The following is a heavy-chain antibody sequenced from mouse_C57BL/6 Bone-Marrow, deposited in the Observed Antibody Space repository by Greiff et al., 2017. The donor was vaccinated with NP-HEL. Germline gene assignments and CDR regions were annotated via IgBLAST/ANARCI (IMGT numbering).Heavy chain of an antibody. CDR1: GYTFTSYG. V-gene: IGHV1-81*01. CDR3: ASEGYYGSSSHWYFDV. CDR2: IYPRSGNT. D-gene: IGHD1-1*01. J-gene: IGHJ1*03. Sequence: VQVVESGAELARPGASVKLSCKASGYTFTSYGISWVKQRTGQGLEWIGEIYPRSGNTYYNEKFKGKATLTADKSSSTAYMELRSLTSEDSAVYFCASEGYYGSSSHWYFDVWGTGTTVTVSS.